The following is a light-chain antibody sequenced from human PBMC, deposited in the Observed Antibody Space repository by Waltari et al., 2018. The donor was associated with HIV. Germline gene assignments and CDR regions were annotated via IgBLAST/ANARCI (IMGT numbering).Light chain of an antibody. J-gene: IGKJ4*01. CDR1: QSVLHGSNNRDS. Sequence: DIVLTQSPDSLAVSLGERATIKCKSSQSVLHGSNNRDSLAWYQQNPGQPPRLLIYWASTRESGVPDRFSGSGSGTDFTLTISGLQTEDVAVYYCQQYSDTFVTFGGGTRVEI. CDR2: WAS. CDR3: QQYSDTFVT. V-gene: IGKV4-1*01.